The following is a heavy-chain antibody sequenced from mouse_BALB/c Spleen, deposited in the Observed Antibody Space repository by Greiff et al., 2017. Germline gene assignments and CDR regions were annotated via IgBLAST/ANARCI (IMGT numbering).Heavy chain of an antibody. CDR3: NWDYYAMDY. D-gene: IGHD4-1*01. V-gene: IGHV14-4*02. J-gene: IGHJ4*01. CDR1: GFNIKDYY. Sequence: EVQLQQSGAELVRSGASVKLSCTASGFNIKDYYMHWVKQRPEQGLEWIGWIDPENGDTEYAPKFQGKATMTADTSSNTAYLQLSSLTSEDTAVYYCNWDYYAMDYWGPGTSVTVSS. CDR2: IDPENGDT.